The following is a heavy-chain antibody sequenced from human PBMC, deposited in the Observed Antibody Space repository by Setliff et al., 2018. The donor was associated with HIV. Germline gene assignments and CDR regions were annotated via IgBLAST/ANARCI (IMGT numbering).Heavy chain of an antibody. CDR3: AKYAYSEEVGVSWFDP. CDR1: GGSINSYY. V-gene: IGHV4-34*01. J-gene: IGHJ5*02. CDR2: INHSGST. Sequence: SATLSLTCPVSGGSINSYYWKWIRQPPGKGLDWIGEINHSGSTNYNPSLKTRVTIMVDTSKNQISLKLSSVTAADTAVYYCAKYAYSEEVGVSWFDPWGPGILVTVSS. D-gene: IGHD2-8*01.